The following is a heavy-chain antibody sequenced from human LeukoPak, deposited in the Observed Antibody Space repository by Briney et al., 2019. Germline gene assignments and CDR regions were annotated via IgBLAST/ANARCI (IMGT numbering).Heavy chain of an antibody. D-gene: IGHD6-19*01. V-gene: IGHV3-23*01. CDR3: AKDVWLAVAVQGF. Sequence: GGSLRLSCAASGFTFSTYAMSWVRQAPGKELEWVSAISGSGGSTYYADSVKGRFTISRDNSKNTLYLQMNSLRAEDTAIYYCAKDVWLAVAVQGFWGQGTLVTVSS. CDR2: ISGSGGST. CDR1: GFTFSTYA. J-gene: IGHJ4*02.